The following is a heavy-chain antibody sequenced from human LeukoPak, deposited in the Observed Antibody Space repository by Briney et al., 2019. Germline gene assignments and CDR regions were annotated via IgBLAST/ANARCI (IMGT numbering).Heavy chain of an antibody. D-gene: IGHD3-22*01. V-gene: IGHV4-34*01. J-gene: IGHJ3*01. CDR1: GGSLSGSY. CDR2: INNVGST. CDR3: ARGVPSYAYDGSGYYHSSAGYKP. Sequence: SETLSLTCAVYGGSLSGSYLSWIRQPPGKGLEWIGEINNVGSTTYNPALKSRVTISVDTSKNHFSLKLSSVTAADTAVFYCARGVPSYAYDGSGYYHSSAGYKPWGQGTLVTVSS.